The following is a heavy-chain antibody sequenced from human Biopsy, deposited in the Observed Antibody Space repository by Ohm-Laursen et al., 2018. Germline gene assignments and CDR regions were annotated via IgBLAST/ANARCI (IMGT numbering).Heavy chain of an antibody. CDR3: ARGNGPSA. J-gene: IGHJ5*02. CDR1: GLTFNSDW. D-gene: IGHD4-11*01. CDR2: IREHGNEE. V-gene: IGHV3-7*04. Sequence: SLRLSCTASGLTFNSDWMSWVRQAPGKGLEWVAIIREHGNEEFYVDSVKGRFTISGDNARNSVYLQMNSLRAEDTAIYYCARGNGPSAWGQGTLVTVSS.